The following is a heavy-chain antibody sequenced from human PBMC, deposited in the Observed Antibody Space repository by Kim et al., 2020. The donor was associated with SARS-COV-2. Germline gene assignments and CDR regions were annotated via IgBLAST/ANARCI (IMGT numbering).Heavy chain of an antibody. V-gene: IGHV3-30*18. Sequence: GGSLRLSCAASGFTFSSYGMHWVRQAPGKGLEWVAVISYDGSNKYYADSVKGRFTISRDNSKNTLYPQMNSLRAEDTAVYYCAKDLIAYRGGDCPFDYWGQGTLVTVSS. J-gene: IGHJ4*02. CDR1: GFTFSSYG. CDR3: AKDLIAYRGGDCPFDY. D-gene: IGHD2-21*02. CDR2: ISYDGSNK.